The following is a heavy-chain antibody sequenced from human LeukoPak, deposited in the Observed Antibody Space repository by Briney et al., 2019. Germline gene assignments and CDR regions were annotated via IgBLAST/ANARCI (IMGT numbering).Heavy chain of an antibody. V-gene: IGHV3-11*06. D-gene: IGHD5-12*01. J-gene: IGHJ4*02. CDR1: GFIFSDYY. CDR3: ARVYAPSGYGAYYFDF. Sequence: GGSLRLSCAASGFIFSDYYMSWIRQAPGKGLEWVSYISSSSSYTNYADSVKGRFTISRDNAKNSLYLQMNSLRAEDTAVYYCARVYAPSGYGAYYFDFWDQGTLVTVSS. CDR2: ISSSSSYT.